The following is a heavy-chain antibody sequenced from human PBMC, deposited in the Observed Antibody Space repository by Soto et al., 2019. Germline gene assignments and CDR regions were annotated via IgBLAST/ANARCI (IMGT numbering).Heavy chain of an antibody. CDR1: GFSLSTSGVG. Sequence: SGPTLVNPTQTLTLTCTFSGFSLSTSGVGVGWIRQPPGKALEWLALIYWDDDKRYSPSLKSRLTITKDTSKNQVVLTMTNMDPVDTATYYCARESRVLLWFGELLSYYYYGMDVWGQGTTVTVSS. D-gene: IGHD3-10*01. CDR2: IYWDDDK. J-gene: IGHJ6*02. V-gene: IGHV2-5*02. CDR3: ARESRVLLWFGELLSYYYYGMDV.